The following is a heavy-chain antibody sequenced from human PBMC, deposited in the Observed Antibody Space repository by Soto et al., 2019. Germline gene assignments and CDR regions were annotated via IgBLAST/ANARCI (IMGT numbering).Heavy chain of an antibody. Sequence: NPSETLSLTCTVSGGSISSGGYYWGWIRQHPGKGLEWIGYIYYSGTTYYNPSLKSRVTISVGTSKNQFSLKLRSVTAADTAVYYCARALDYYDSRGYYFDYWGQGTLVTVSS. CDR2: IYYSGTT. D-gene: IGHD3-22*01. J-gene: IGHJ4*02. CDR1: GGSISSGGYY. V-gene: IGHV4-31*03. CDR3: ARALDYYDSRGYYFDY.